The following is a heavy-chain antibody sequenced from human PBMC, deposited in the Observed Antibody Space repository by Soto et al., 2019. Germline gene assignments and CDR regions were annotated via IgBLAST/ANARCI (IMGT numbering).Heavy chain of an antibody. J-gene: IGHJ4*02. Sequence: EVQLVESGGGLVQPGGSLRLSCAASGFTVSSNYMSWVRQAPGKGLEWVSVIYSGGSTYYAESVKGRFTISRDNSQNTLYLERNSRRAEDRAVYYCAREGGGRRYDYWGQGTLVTVSS. V-gene: IGHV3-66*01. CDR1: GFTVSSNY. CDR3: AREGGGRRYDY. D-gene: IGHD1-26*01. CDR2: IYSGGST.